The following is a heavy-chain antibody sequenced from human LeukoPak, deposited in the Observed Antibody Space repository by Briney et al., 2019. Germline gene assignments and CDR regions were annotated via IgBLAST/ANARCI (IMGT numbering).Heavy chain of an antibody. CDR3: VRDRDYAFDF. V-gene: IGHV3-48*02. CDR1: GFTFSYYS. Sequence: GGSLRLSCAASGFTFSYYSMNWVRQAPAKGLEWISYSNTDGTISYADSVKGRFTISRDNAENSLYLQMNSLRDEDTAVYFCVRDRDYAFDFWGQGTMVTVSS. J-gene: IGHJ3*01. CDR2: SNTDGTI.